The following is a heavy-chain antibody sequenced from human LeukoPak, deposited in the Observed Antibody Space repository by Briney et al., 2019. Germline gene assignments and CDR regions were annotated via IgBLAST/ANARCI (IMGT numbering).Heavy chain of an antibody. J-gene: IGHJ4*02. V-gene: IGHV4-34*01. CDR1: GGSFSGYY. Sequence: SETLSLTCAVYGGSFSGYYWSWIRQPPGKGLEWIGEINHSGSTNYNPSLKSRVTISVDTSKNQFSLNLTSVTAADTAVYYCVRDQGFLAYWGQGTLVTVSS. D-gene: IGHD3-3*01. CDR3: VRDQGFLAY. CDR2: INHSGST.